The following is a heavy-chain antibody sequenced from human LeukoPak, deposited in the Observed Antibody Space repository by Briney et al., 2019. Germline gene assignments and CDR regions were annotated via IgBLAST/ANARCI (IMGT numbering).Heavy chain of an antibody. CDR1: GVSINDYY. D-gene: IGHD3-9*01. V-gene: IGHV4-34*01. CDR3: ARIRCGHSGSVCYNH. CDR2: ISHTEGT. J-gene: IGHJ4*02. Sequence: SETLSLTCGVFGVSINDYYWSWIRQSPGQGLEWIGEISHTEGTRYNPSLESRVTMSVGTSENQLSLKLIFVTAADTAVYYCARIRCGHSGSVCYNHWGLGTLVTVSS.